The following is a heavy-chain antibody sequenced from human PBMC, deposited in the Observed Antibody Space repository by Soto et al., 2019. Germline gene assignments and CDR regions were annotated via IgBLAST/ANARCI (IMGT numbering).Heavy chain of an antibody. V-gene: IGHV4-61*01. CDR1: GASVSSGNYY. Sequence: SETLSLTCTVSGASVSSGNYYWTWIRQPPGKGLEWIANIHNSVSTKYNPSLKSRVTISVDTSKNQFSLKLSSVTAADTAVYYCASLGGNSERGQGTLVTVSS. CDR2: IHNSVST. D-gene: IGHD1-26*01. J-gene: IGHJ4*02. CDR3: ASLGGNSE.